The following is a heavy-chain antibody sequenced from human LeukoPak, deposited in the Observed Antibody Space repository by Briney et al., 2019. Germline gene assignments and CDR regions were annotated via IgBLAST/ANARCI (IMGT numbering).Heavy chain of an antibody. Sequence: ASVKVSCKASGYTFTGYYMHWVRQAPGQGLEWMGWINPNSGGTNYAQKFQGRVTMTRDTSISTAYMELSRLRSDDTAIYYCARGVTARAFYYYMDVWGKGTTVNISS. CDR3: ARGVTARAFYYYMDV. CDR2: INPNSGGT. J-gene: IGHJ6*03. CDR1: GYTFTGYY. D-gene: IGHD2-21*02. V-gene: IGHV1-2*02.